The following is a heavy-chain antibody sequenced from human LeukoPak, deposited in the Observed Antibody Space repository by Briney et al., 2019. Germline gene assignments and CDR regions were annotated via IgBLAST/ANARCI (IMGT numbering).Heavy chain of an antibody. V-gene: IGHV4-61*02. D-gene: IGHD6-19*01. Sequence: TSQTLSLTCTVSGGSISSGSYYWSWIRQPAGKGLEWIGRIYTSGSTNYNPSLESRVTISVDTSKNQFSLKLSSVTAADTAVYYCARAPKIAVAVRAFDIWGQGTMVTVSS. J-gene: IGHJ3*02. CDR1: GGSISSGSYY. CDR2: IYTSGST. CDR3: ARAPKIAVAVRAFDI.